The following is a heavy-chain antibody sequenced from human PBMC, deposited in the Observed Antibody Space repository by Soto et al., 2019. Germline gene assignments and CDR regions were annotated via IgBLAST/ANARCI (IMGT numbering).Heavy chain of an antibody. V-gene: IGHV4-31*03. J-gene: IGHJ5*02. CDR1: GGSISSGGYY. Sequence: KPSETLSLTCTVSGGSISSGGYYWSWIRQHPGKGLEWIGYIYYSGSTYYNPSLKSRVTISVDTSKNQFSLKLSSVTAADTAVYYCATTANYYGSGSYPLWFDPWGQGTLVTVSS. CDR3: ATTANYYGSGSYPLWFDP. D-gene: IGHD3-10*01. CDR2: IYYSGST.